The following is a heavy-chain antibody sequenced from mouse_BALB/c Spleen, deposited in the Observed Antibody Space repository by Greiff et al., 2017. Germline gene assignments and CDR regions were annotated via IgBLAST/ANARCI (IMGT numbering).Heavy chain of an antibody. D-gene: IGHD2-2*01. V-gene: IGHV5-4*02. CDR3: AREGLRYAMDY. CDR1: GFTFSDYY. CDR2: ISDGGSYT. J-gene: IGHJ4*01. Sequence: EVKLVESGGGLVKPGGSLKLSCAASGFTFSDYYMYWVRQTPEKRLEWVATISDGGSYTYYPDSVKGRFTISRDNAKNNLYLQMSSLKSEDTAMYYCAREGLRYAMDYWGQGTSFTVSS.